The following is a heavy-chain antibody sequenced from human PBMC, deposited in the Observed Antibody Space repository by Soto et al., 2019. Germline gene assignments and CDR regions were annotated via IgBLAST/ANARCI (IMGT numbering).Heavy chain of an antibody. J-gene: IGHJ3*02. CDR3: AKECYDSSGYYYVEAFDI. Sequence: QVQLVESGGGVVQPGRSLRLSCAASGFTFSSYGMHWVRQAPGKGLEWVAVISYDGSNKYYADSVKGRFTISRDNSKNTLYLQMNSLRAEDTAVYYCAKECYDSSGYYYVEAFDIWGQGTMVTVSS. CDR1: GFTFSSYG. D-gene: IGHD3-22*01. V-gene: IGHV3-30*18. CDR2: ISYDGSNK.